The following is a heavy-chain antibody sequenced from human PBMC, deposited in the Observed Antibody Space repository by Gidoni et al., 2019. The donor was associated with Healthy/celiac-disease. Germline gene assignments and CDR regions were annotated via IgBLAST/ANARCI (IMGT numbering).Heavy chain of an antibody. CDR1: GFTFSSYA. V-gene: IGHV3-30-3*01. CDR2: ISYDGSNK. CDR3: ARERNSSSWYADYYGMDV. Sequence: QVQLVESGGGVVQPGRSLRLSCAASGFTFSSYAMHWVRQAPGKGLEWVAVISYDGSNKYYADSVKGRFTISRDNSKNTLYLQMNSLRAEDTAVYYCARERNSSSWYADYYGMDVWGQGTTVTVSS. J-gene: IGHJ6*02. D-gene: IGHD6-13*01.